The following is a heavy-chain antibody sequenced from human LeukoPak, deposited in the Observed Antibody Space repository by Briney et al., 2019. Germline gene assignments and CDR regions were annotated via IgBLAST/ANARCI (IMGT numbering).Heavy chain of an antibody. CDR3: VSGSLQSGYNFDY. D-gene: IGHD3-3*01. CDR1: GFTFDEYA. J-gene: IGHJ4*02. V-gene: IGHV3-74*01. CDR2: IKYDGSAT. Sequence: GGSLRLSCAASGFTFDEYAMHWVRQVPGKGLVWVSHIKYDGSATNYADSVKGRFTISRDNAKNTLYLQMNSLRAEDTAVYYCVSGSLQSGYNFDYWGQGALVTVSS.